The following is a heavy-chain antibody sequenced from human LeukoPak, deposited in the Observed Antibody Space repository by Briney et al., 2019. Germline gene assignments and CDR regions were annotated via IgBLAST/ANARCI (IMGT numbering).Heavy chain of an antibody. Sequence: ASVKVSCKASGYTFTSYDINWVRQAPGHGLEWMGWMNPNSGNTRYAQKFQGRVTMTRNTSTSTDHTELSRLRSEDTVACYCARGVYLYSREALGYWGQGTLVTVSS. CDR1: GYTFTSYD. V-gene: IGHV1-8*01. CDR2: MNPNSGNT. D-gene: IGHD6-13*01. CDR3: ARGVYLYSREALGY. J-gene: IGHJ4*02.